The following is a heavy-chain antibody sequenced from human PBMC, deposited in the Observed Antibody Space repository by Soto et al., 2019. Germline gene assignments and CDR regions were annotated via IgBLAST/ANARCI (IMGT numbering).Heavy chain of an antibody. CDR3: ARNLAVAAHYYYYGIDV. CDR2: ISAYNGNT. Sequence: AAVTVSYKACGYTFPSYGNSWVRQAPGQGLERMGWISAYNGNTIYAQKLQGRVTMTTDTSTSTAYMELRSMRSDDAAVYSGARNLAVAAHYYYYGIDVWGQGTTVTVSS. D-gene: IGHD6-19*01. V-gene: IGHV1-18*04. J-gene: IGHJ6*02. CDR1: GYTFPSYG.